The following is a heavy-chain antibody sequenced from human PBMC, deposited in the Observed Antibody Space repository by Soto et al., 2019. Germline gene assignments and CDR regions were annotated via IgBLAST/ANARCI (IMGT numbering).Heavy chain of an antibody. Sequence: GASVKVSCKASGYAFSFGFSWVRQAPGQGLEWMGWISASDGSTNSAQKFRGRISLTTDTSTNTAYLDLLSLTSDDTAVYFCAKDLTRQLAYWLDPWGQGTQVTVSS. CDR3: AKDLTRQLAYWLDP. V-gene: IGHV1-18*01. D-gene: IGHD6-6*01. CDR1: GYAFSFG. CDR2: ISASDGST. J-gene: IGHJ5*02.